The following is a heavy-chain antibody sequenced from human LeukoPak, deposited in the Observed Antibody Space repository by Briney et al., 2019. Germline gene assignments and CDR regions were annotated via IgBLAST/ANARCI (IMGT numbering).Heavy chain of an antibody. V-gene: IGHV3-21*01. CDR2: IDSNSNFM. J-gene: IGHJ5*02. Sequence: GGSPRLSCAASGFTFGSYSMTWVRQAPGKGLEWVSLIDSNSNFMNYADSVKGRFTISRDNAKNSLYLQMNGLRADDTATYYCARGATDTTRWFDPWGQGTLVTVSS. CDR1: GFTFGSYS. CDR3: ARGATDTTRWFDP. D-gene: IGHD1-7*01.